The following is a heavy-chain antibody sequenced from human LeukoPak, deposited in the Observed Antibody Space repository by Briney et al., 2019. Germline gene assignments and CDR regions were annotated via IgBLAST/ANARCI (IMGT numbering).Heavy chain of an antibody. D-gene: IGHD4-23*01. CDR3: ARDSGGGNGWFDP. CDR1: GFTFSSYS. Sequence: PGGSLRLSCAASGFTFSSYSMNWVRQAPGKGLEWVSYISSSSSTIYYADSVKGRFTISRDNAKNSLYLQMNSLRAEDTAVYYCARDSGGGNGWFDPWGQGTLVTVSS. CDR2: ISSSSSTI. J-gene: IGHJ5*02. V-gene: IGHV3-48*01.